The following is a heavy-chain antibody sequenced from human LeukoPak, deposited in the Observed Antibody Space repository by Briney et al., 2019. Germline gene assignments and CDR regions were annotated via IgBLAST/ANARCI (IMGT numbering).Heavy chain of an antibody. J-gene: IGHJ4*02. V-gene: IGHV3-7*01. CDR2: INLDGSEK. D-gene: IGHD1-26*01. Sequence: GGSLRLSCAASGFTLSSYWMSWVRQAPGKGLEWVANINLDGSEKHYVDSVKGRLTISRDNAKNSLYLQMNSLRVDDTAVYYCAREIPRGATTFDYWGQGTLVTVSS. CDR1: GFTLSSYW. CDR3: AREIPRGATTFDY.